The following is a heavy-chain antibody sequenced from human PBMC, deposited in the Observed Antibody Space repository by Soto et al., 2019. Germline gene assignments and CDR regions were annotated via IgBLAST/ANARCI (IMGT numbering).Heavy chain of an antibody. CDR3: ARHQVESRVAFDI. V-gene: IGHV5-51*01. Sequence: XESLKIFCRGSGYSFISYLIVWVRQTPGKGLEWMGLFNPGDSDTRYSPSFQGQVTISADKSTSTAYLQWSSLKASDTAMYYCARHQVESRVAFDIWGQGTLVTVSS. CDR1: GYSFISYL. D-gene: IGHD3-22*01. CDR2: FNPGDSDT. J-gene: IGHJ3*02.